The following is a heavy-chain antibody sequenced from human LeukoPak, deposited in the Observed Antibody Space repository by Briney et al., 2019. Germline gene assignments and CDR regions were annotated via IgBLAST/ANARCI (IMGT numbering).Heavy chain of an antibody. V-gene: IGHV3-21*01. CDR1: GFTFSSYS. D-gene: IGHD3-22*01. CDR2: ISSSSYI. J-gene: IGHJ3*02. CDR3: ARDLEVYYYDSSGYADAFDI. Sequence: PGGSLRLSCAASGFTFSSYSMNWVRQAPGKGLEWVSSISSSSYIYYADSVKGRFTISRDNAKNSLYLQMNSLRAEDTAVYYCARDLEVYYYDSSGYADAFDIWGQGTMVTVSS.